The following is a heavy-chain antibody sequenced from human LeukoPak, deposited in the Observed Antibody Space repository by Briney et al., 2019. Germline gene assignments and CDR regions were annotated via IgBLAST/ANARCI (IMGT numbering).Heavy chain of an antibody. D-gene: IGHD6-13*01. CDR3: AKGKGASSWYYFDF. Sequence: GGSLRLSCAASGFTFSSYAMSWVRQAPAKGLEWVSTIRGSGDNTYYADSVKGRFTISRDNSKNTLFLQMNSLRAEDTAVYYCAKGKGASSWYYFDFWGQGTLVTVSS. CDR1: GFTFSSYA. V-gene: IGHV3-23*01. J-gene: IGHJ4*02. CDR2: IRGSGDNT.